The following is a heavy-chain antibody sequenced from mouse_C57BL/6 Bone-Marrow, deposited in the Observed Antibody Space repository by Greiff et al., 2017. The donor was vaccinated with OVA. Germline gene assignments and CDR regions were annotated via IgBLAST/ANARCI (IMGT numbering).Heavy chain of an antibody. D-gene: IGHD1-1*01. Sequence: DVKLVESGGGLVQPGGSLKLSCAASGFTFSDYYMYWVRQTPEKRLEWVAYISNGGGSTYYPDTVKGRFTISRDNAKNTLYLQMSRLKSEDTAMYYCARHEVLRSQGYFDVWGTGTTVTVSS. CDR3: ARHEVLRSQGYFDV. CDR1: GFTFSDYY. J-gene: IGHJ1*03. V-gene: IGHV5-12*01. CDR2: ISNGGGST.